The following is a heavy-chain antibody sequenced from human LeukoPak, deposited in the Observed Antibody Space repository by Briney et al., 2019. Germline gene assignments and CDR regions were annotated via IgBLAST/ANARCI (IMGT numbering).Heavy chain of an antibody. CDR1: GFTFSSYS. D-gene: IGHD3-3*01. V-gene: IGHV3-21*01. CDR3: ARAMDHGTAVLRFLEWSNDAFDI. CDR2: ISSSSSYI. Sequence: GGSLRLSCAASGFTFSSYSMNWVRQAPGKGLEWVSSISSSSSYIYYADSVKGRFTISRDNAKNSLYLQMYSLRAEDTAVYYCARAMDHGTAVLRFLEWSNDAFDIWGQGTMVTVSS. J-gene: IGHJ3*02.